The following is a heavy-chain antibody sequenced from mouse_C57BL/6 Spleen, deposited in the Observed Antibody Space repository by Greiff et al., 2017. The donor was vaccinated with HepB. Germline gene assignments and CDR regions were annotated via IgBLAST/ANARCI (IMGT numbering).Heavy chain of an antibody. D-gene: IGHD2-3*01. CDR3: ARGGLYDGYYGWYFDV. CDR2: ISYDGSN. CDR1: GYSITSGYY. Sequence: EVKLLESGPGLVKPSQSLSLTCSVTGYSITSGYYWNWIRQFPGNKLEWMGYISYDGSNNYNPSLKNRISITRDTSKNQFFLKLNSVTTEDTATYYCARGGLYDGYYGWYFDVWGTGTTVTVSS. J-gene: IGHJ1*03. V-gene: IGHV3-6*01.